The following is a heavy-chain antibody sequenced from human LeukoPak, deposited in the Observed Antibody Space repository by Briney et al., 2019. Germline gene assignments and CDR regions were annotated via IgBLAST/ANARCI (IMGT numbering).Heavy chain of an antibody. V-gene: IGHV4-59*01. CDR3: ARVGILWFGELSCWFDP. CDR1: GGSISSYY. Sequence: SETLSLTCTVSGGSISSYYWSWIRQPPGKGLEWIGYIYYSGSTNYNPSLKSRVTISVDTSKNQFSLKLSSVTAADTAVYYCARVGILWFGELSCWFDPWGQGTLVTVS. D-gene: IGHD3-10*01. J-gene: IGHJ5*02. CDR2: IYYSGST.